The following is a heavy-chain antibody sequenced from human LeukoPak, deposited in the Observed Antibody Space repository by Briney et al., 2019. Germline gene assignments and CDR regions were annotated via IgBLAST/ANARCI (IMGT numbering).Heavy chain of an antibody. CDR3: GNLDTPMGY. CDR2: ISYDGSNK. Sequence: GGSLRLSCAPSGFIFSRFAMSWVRQAPGKGLEWVAVISYDGSNKYYADSVKGRFTISRDNAKNTLYLQMNSLRAEDTAVYYCGNLDTPMGYWGQGTLVTVSS. V-gene: IGHV3-30-3*01. D-gene: IGHD5-18*01. J-gene: IGHJ4*02. CDR1: GFIFSRFA.